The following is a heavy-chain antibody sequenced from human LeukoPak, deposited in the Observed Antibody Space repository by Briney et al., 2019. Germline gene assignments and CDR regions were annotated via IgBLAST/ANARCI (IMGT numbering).Heavy chain of an antibody. J-gene: IGHJ4*02. CDR3: ESGIAMALAGN. D-gene: IGHD6-19*01. CDR1: GGSFSGYY. Sequence: SETLSLTCAVYGGSFSGYYWSWIRQPPGKGLEWIGEINHSGSTNYNPSLKSRVTISVDTSKNQFSLKLTSVTAADTAVYYCESGIAMALAGNWGQGTLVTVSS. V-gene: IGHV4-34*01. CDR2: INHSGST.